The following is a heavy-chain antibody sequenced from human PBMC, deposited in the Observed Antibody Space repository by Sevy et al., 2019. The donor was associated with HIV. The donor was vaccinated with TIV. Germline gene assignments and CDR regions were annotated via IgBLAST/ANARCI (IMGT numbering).Heavy chain of an antibody. CDR3: ATEADYGDYAFDY. J-gene: IGHJ4*02. D-gene: IGHD4-17*01. CDR2: IKSKTDGGTK. Sequence: GGSLRLSCGASAFTFSKAWMSWVRQAPGKGLEWVARIKSKTDGGTKEYAAPVKGRFTISRDDSKNTLYLQMNSLKTEDTAVYYCATEADYGDYAFDYWGQGTLVTVSS. V-gene: IGHV3-15*01. CDR1: AFTFSKAW.